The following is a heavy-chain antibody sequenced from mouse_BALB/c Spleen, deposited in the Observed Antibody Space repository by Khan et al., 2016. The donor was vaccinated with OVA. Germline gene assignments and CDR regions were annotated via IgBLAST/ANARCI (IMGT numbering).Heavy chain of an antibody. Sequence: QVQLKQSGAELVKPGASVKLSCKASGYTFNSYYMYWVKQRPGQGLEWIGEINPNNGDANFNEKFKNKATLTVDKSSNTAFMQLSSLTSEDSAVYYCTGSGYGSFAYWGQGTLVTVSA. CDR3: TGSGYGSFAY. CDR1: GYTFNSYY. J-gene: IGHJ3*01. V-gene: IGHV1S81*02. CDR2: INPNNGDA. D-gene: IGHD2-2*01.